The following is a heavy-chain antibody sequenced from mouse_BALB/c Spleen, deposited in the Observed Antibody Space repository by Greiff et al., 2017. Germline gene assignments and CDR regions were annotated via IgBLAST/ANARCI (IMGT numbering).Heavy chain of an antibody. D-gene: IGHD2-10*02. CDR2: IYPGNVNT. J-gene: IGHJ4*01. Sequence: VQLQQSGPELVKPGASVRISCKASGYTFTSYYIHWVKQRPGQGLEWIGWIYPGNVNTKYNEKFKGKATLTADKSSSTAYMQLSSLTSEDSAVYFCARRYGNYPYAMDYWGQGTSVTVSS. V-gene: IGHV1S56*01. CDR3: ARRYGNYPYAMDY. CDR1: GYTFTSYY.